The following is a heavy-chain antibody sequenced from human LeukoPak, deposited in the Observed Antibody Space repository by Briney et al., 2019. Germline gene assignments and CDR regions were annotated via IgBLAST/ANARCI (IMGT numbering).Heavy chain of an antibody. D-gene: IGHD4-17*01. CDR3: TTAPKPYGDYVDY. V-gene: IGHV3-74*01. CDR1: GFTFSSYW. J-gene: IGHJ4*02. Sequence: GGSLTLSCAASGFTFSSYWMHWVRQAPGKGLVWVSRINSDGSTTNYADSVKGRLTISRDDSKNTLYLQMNSLGSEDTAVYYCTTAPKPYGDYVDYWGQGTLVTVSS. CDR2: INSDGSTT.